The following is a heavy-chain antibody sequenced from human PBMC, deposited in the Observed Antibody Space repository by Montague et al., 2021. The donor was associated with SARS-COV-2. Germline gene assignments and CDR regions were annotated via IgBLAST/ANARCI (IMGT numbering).Heavy chain of an antibody. Sequence: PALVKPTQTLTLTCTFSGFSLSTSGMCVSWIRQPPGKAPEWLTLIDWDDDKYYSTSLKTRLTIPKDTSKNQVVLTMTNMDPVDTATYYCARSYGTTVVTRAFDYWGQGTLVTVSS. CDR1: GFSLSTSGMC. D-gene: IGHD4-23*01. V-gene: IGHV2-70*01. J-gene: IGHJ4*02. CDR2: IDWDDDK. CDR3: ARSYGTTVVTRAFDY.